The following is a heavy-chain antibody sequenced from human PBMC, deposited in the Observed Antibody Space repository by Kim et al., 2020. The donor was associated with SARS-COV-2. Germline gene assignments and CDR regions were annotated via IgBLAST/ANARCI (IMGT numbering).Heavy chain of an antibody. CDR3: ARGSFGGVAQLYWYFDL. Sequence: GGSLRLSCAASGFTFSSFEMNWVRQAPGEGLEWVSYISSSGSTIYYADSVKGRFTISRDNAKNSLFLQMNSLRAEDTAVYYCARGSFGGVAQLYWYFDLWGRGTLVTVSS. J-gene: IGHJ2*01. V-gene: IGHV3-48*03. CDR1: GFTFSSFE. CDR2: ISSSGSTI. D-gene: IGHD1-1*01.